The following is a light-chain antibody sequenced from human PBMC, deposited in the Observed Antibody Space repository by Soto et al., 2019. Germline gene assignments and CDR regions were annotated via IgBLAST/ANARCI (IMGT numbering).Light chain of an antibody. Sequence: DIQMTQSPSTLSASVGDRVTITCRASQSISSWLAWYQQKPGKATKLLIYDASSLESGVPSRFSFSGSGTEFTRTIVSLQPDDFATYYCQQYNSYSSWSFGQGTKVEIK. CDR1: QSISSW. J-gene: IGKJ1*01. CDR3: QQYNSYSSWS. V-gene: IGKV1-5*01. CDR2: DAS.